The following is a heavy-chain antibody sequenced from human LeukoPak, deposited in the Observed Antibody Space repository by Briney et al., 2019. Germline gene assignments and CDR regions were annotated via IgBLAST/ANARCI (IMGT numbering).Heavy chain of an antibody. CDR2: IYYSGST. V-gene: IGHV4-59*08. D-gene: IGHD6-6*01. CDR3: ARGGGGVAARLGAFDI. Sequence: PSETLSLTCTVSGGSISSYYWSWIRQPAGKGLEWIWYIYYSGSTNYNPSLKSRVTISVDTSKNQFSLKLSSVTAADTAVYYCARGGGGVAARLGAFDIWGQGTMVTVSS. CDR1: GGSISSYY. J-gene: IGHJ3*02.